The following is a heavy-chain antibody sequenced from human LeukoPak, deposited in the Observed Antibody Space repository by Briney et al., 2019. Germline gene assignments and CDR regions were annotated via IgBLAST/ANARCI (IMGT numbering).Heavy chain of an antibody. CDR1: GFTFDDYA. D-gene: IGHD6-13*01. CDR2: ITWDAGST. Sequence: PGGSLRLSCAASGFTFDDYAMHWVRQAPGKGLEWVSLITWDAGSTYYADSVKGRFTISRDNGKNSLYLQMNSLRAEDTALYYCAKGTSSWHEFDYWGQGTLVTVSS. CDR3: AKGTSSWHEFDY. J-gene: IGHJ4*02. V-gene: IGHV3-43D*03.